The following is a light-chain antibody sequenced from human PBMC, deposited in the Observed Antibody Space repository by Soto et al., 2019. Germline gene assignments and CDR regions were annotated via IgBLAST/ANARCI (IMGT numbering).Light chain of an antibody. Sequence: DIQMTPSPSSLSASVGDRVTITCRASQSISIYLNWYQQKPGKAPKFLIYAASSLQSGVPSRFSGSGSGTDFTLTISSLQPEDSATYYCQQSNSTPYTFGQGTKLEIK. CDR1: QSISIY. V-gene: IGKV1-39*01. CDR3: QQSNSTPYT. CDR2: AAS. J-gene: IGKJ2*01.